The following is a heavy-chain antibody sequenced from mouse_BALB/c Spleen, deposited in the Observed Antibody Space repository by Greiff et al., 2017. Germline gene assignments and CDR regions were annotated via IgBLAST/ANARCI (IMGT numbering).Heavy chain of an antibody. J-gene: IGHJ2*01. V-gene: IGHV1-7*01. CDR2: INPSTGYT. CDR1: GYTFTSYW. D-gene: IGHD2-2*01. Sequence: QVQLQQSGAELAKPGASVKMSCKASGYTFTSYWMHWVKQRPGQGLEWIGYINPSTGYTEYNQKFKDKATLTADKSSSTAYMQLSSLTSEDSAVYYCARRNGFPYFDYWGQGTTLTVSS. CDR3: ARRNGFPYFDY.